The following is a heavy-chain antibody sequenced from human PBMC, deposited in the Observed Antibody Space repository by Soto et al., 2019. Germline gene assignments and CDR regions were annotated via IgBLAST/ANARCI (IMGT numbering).Heavy chain of an antibody. V-gene: IGHV3-48*02. CDR1: GFTFSSYS. CDR2: ISSSSSTI. J-gene: IGHJ5*02. Sequence: HPGGSLRLSCAASGFTFSSYSMNWVRQAPGKGLEWVSYISSSSSTIYYADSVKGRFTISRDNAKNSLYLQMNSLRDEDTAVYYCERENYGDYLNWFDPWGQGTLVTVSS. CDR3: ERENYGDYLNWFDP. D-gene: IGHD4-17*01.